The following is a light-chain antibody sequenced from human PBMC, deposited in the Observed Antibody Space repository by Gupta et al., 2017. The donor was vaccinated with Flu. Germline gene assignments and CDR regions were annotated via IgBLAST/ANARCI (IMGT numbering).Light chain of an antibody. CDR1: QHVSSN. J-gene: IGKJ2*03. CDR2: AAS. V-gene: IGKV3D-15*01. CDR3: QQYDNRARVS. Sequence: DIVVTQSPATLSVSPGERATLSCRTSQHVSSNVAWYQHRPGQAPRLLIYAASIRATDIPPRFSGSGSGTEFSLTISSLQSEDLAVYYCQQYDNRARVSFGPGTRLEIK.